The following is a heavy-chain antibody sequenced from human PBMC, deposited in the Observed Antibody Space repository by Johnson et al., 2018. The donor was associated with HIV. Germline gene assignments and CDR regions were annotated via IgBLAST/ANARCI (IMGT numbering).Heavy chain of an antibody. Sequence: VQLVESGGGVVRPGGSLRLSCAASGFTFDDYGMNWVRQAPGKGLEWVSGINWNGGSTGYGDSVKGRVTISRDNAKNSLYLQMKSLRAEDTALYYCAREVRYNLNQVPAFDIWGQGTMVTVSS. CDR2: INWNGGST. D-gene: IGHD1-20*01. CDR1: GFTFDDYG. J-gene: IGHJ3*02. V-gene: IGHV3-20*04. CDR3: AREVRYNLNQVPAFDI.